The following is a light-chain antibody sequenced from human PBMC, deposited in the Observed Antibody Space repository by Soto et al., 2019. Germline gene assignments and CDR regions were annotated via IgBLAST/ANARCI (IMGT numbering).Light chain of an antibody. CDR2: EVS. CDR1: SSDVGGFNY. J-gene: IGLJ3*02. Sequence: QSVLTQPASVSGSPGQSITISCTGTSSDVGGFNYVSWYQHHPGKAPKLMIYEVSNRASGVSFRFSGSKSGNTASLTISGLQAEDEADYYCTSYTTTTTLGVFGGGTKLTVL. V-gene: IGLV2-14*01. CDR3: TSYTTTTTLGV.